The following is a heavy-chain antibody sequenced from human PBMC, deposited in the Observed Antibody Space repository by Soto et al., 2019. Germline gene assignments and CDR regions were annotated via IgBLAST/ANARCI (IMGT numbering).Heavy chain of an antibody. V-gene: IGHV3-23*01. D-gene: IGHD3-22*01. J-gene: IGHJ4*02. CDR1: EFTFRNYA. Sequence: GGSLPLSCAASEFTFRNYAMSWLRHAPGQGLEWVSAISFGGGTTYYADSVKGRFTISRDNSKNTLFLQMNSLIAEDTAVYYCAKNPGYYYDSTGYHFDYWGQGT. CDR3: AKNPGYYYDSTGYHFDY. CDR2: ISFGGGTT.